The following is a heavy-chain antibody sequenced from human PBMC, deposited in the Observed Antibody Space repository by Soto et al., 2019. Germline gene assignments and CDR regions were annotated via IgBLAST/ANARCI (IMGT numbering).Heavy chain of an antibody. CDR3: TRRGRQSANWFDP. Sequence: QVQLVQSGAEVKTPGSSVKVSCKASGGSFNSDSIDWVRQAPGQGFEWMGGIIPMSGRPNYAQRFQGRVTFIADKSTNTVYMEVNSLTHEDTAVYYCTRRGRQSANWFDPWGQGTLVTVSS. J-gene: IGHJ5*02. V-gene: IGHV1-69*06. CDR2: IIPMSGRP. CDR1: GGSFNSDS.